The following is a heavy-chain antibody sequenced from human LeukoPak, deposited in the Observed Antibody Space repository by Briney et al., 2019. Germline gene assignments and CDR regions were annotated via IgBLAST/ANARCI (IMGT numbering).Heavy chain of an antibody. CDR3: ARERRQLERWIDY. V-gene: IGHV4-59*01. CDR2: IFHSGNT. Sequence: PSETLSLTCTVSGGSISGSYWYWLRQPPGKGLEWIGYIFHSGNTKYNPSLKSRVTISVDTPKNQFSLRLTSVTAVDTAVYYCARERRQLERWIDYWGQGTLVTVSS. CDR1: GGSISGSY. D-gene: IGHD1-1*01. J-gene: IGHJ4*02.